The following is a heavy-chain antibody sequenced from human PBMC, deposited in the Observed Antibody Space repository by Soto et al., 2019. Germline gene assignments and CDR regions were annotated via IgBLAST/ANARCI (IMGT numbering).Heavy chain of an antibody. CDR1: GGSISGSY. J-gene: IGHJ4*02. CDR2: VYYTGST. D-gene: IGHD2-8*02. V-gene: IGHV4-59*01. Sequence: SETLSLTCSVSGGSISGSYWSWIRQSPRKGLEWLGYVYYTGSTNYSPSLRSRVSISVDTSKNQFSLRLGAVTAADTAVNFCGRSVESPGAHIDYWGQGTQVTVSS. CDR3: GRSVESPGAHIDY.